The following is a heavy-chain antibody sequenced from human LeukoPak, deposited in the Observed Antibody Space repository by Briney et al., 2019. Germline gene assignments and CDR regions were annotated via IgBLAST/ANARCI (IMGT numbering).Heavy chain of an antibody. D-gene: IGHD7-27*01. CDR3: ARGEAIWGPLFDD. CDR1: GFRFSNYG. CDR2: IGSSGIHT. J-gene: IGHJ4*02. V-gene: IGHV3-21*01. Sequence: GGSLRLSCAASGFRFSNYGMNWVRQAPGKGLEWVSSIGSSGIHTFYAGSVKGRFTISRDNTKNSLYLQMYNLRVEDTALYYCARGEAIWGPLFDDWGQGTPVTVSS.